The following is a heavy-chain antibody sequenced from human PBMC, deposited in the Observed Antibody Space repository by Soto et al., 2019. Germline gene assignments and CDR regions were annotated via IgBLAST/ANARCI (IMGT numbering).Heavy chain of an antibody. D-gene: IGHD2-15*01. V-gene: IGHV3-23*01. CDR2: ISGSGGST. CDR1: GFTFSSYA. Sequence: EVQLLESGGGLVQPGGSLRLSCAASGFTFSSYAMSWVRQAPGKGLEWVSAISGSGGSTYYADSVKGRFTISRDNSKNTLYLQMNSLRAEDTAVYYCAKDSQDAVATSDPRFDPWGQGTLVTVSS. J-gene: IGHJ5*02. CDR3: AKDSQDAVATSDPRFDP.